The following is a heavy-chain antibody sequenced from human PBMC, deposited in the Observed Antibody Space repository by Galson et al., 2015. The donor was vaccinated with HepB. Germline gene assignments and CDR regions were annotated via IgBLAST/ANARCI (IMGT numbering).Heavy chain of an antibody. D-gene: IGHD1-1*01. Sequence: SVKVSCKASGGTFSSYSISWVRQAPGQGLEWMGMIYPSGVRTTYARKFQGRVVVTRDTSTRTVYMERSSLRSEDTAVYYCASSPRGIYDAFDIWGQGTMVTVSS. V-gene: IGHV1-46*01. J-gene: IGHJ3*02. CDR2: IYPSGVRT. CDR3: ASSPRGIYDAFDI. CDR1: GGTFSSYS.